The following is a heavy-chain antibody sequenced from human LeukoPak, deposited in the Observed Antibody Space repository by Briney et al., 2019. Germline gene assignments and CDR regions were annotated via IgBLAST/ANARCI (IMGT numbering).Heavy chain of an antibody. CDR1: GFTFSSYS. D-gene: IGHD2-2*01. V-gene: IGHV3-48*01. CDR2: ISGSSSTI. CDR3: AKDGQPIVVVPAAPDY. Sequence: GGSLRLSCAASGFTFSSYSMNWVRQAPGKGLEWVSYISGSSSTIYYADSVKGRFTISRDNAKNSLYLQMNSLRAEDTAVYYCAKDGQPIVVVPAAPDYWGQGTLVTVSS. J-gene: IGHJ4*02.